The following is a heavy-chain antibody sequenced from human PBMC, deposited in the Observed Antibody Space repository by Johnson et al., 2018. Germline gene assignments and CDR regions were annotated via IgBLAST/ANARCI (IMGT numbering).Heavy chain of an antibody. V-gene: IGHV3-23*04. CDR2: ISGDAHYI. CDR1: GFTFNNYA. D-gene: IGHD2-8*02. Sequence: VQLVQSGGGLVQPGGSLRLSCAASGFTFNNYAMTWVRQAPGKGLEWVSTISGDAHYIYYADSVKGRFTISRDNSKKTLFLQMNSLRVEDTAVYYCAKDRRHCTGVSCSPPLDFLDGWGKGTTVTVSS. CDR3: AKDRRHCTGVSCSPPLDFLDG. J-gene: IGHJ6*04.